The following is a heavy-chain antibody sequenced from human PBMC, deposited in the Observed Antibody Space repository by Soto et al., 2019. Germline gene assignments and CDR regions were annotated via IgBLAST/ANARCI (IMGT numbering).Heavy chain of an antibody. D-gene: IGHD3-10*01. CDR3: ARDRGWQTFDY. J-gene: IGHJ4*02. CDR2: INDGGSET. Sequence: EVHLAESGGALVQPGGSLRLSCAASGFSFGSYWMSWVRQAPGKEPERVANINDGGSETYYMDSVKGRFIISRDNAKNSVYLKMNSLRSEDTAVYYCARDRGWQTFDYWGQGTLVTVSS. V-gene: IGHV3-7*03. CDR1: GFSFGSYW.